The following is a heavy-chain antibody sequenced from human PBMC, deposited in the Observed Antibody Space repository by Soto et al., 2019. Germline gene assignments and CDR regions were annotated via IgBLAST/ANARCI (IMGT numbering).Heavy chain of an antibody. D-gene: IGHD3-3*01. CDR1: GYTFTSYG. CDR3: ARERTNYDFWSGYYKSWFDP. CDR2: ISAYNGNT. J-gene: IGHJ5*02. Sequence: GASVKVSCKASGYTFTSYGISWVRQAPGQGLEWMGWISAYNGNTNYAQKLQGRVTMTTDTSTSTAYMELRSLRSVDTAVYYCARERTNYDFWSGYYKSWFDPWGQGTLVTVSS. V-gene: IGHV1-18*01.